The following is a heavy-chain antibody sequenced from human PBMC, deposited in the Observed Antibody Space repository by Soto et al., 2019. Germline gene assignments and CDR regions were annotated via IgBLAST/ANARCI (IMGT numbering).Heavy chain of an antibody. CDR2: ISGSGGST. CDR3: ARRSSSWYFDF. Sequence: GGSLRLSCAASGFTFSSYAMNWVPQAPGKGLEWVSVISGSGGSTYYADSVKGRFTISRDNSKNTLYLQMNSLRAEDTAVYYCARRSSSWYFDFWGQGSLVIGSS. V-gene: IGHV3-23*01. CDR1: GFTFSSYA. J-gene: IGHJ4*02. D-gene: IGHD6-13*01.